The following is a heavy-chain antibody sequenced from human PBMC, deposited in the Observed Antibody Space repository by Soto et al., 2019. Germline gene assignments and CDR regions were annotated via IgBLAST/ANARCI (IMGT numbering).Heavy chain of an antibody. D-gene: IGHD6-19*01. Sequence: QITLKESGPTLVKPTQTLTLTCTFSGFSLSSTRMAVGWIRQPPGKALEWLALIYWDDDKRYCPFLKSRLTIPTYTSKNQVVLTMSNLDPVDTDRYYCTHLGVAGIGYYFDYWGQGTLVTVSS. V-gene: IGHV2-5*02. CDR3: THLGVAGIGYYFDY. CDR1: GFSLSSTRMA. J-gene: IGHJ4*02. CDR2: IYWDDDK.